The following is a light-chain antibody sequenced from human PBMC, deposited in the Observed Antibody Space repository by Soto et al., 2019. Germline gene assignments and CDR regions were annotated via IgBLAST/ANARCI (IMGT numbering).Light chain of an antibody. V-gene: IGKV3-20*01. Sequence: ILLTQSPGTLSLSPGEITTLSCRASQSISRYLAWYQQKPGQGPRLLIFGASSRATGTPDRFSGSGSGTDFTLTINRLEPEDFALYYCQQYGSSPPTFGQGTKVDI. CDR1: QSISRY. CDR2: GAS. CDR3: QQYGSSPPT. J-gene: IGKJ1*01.